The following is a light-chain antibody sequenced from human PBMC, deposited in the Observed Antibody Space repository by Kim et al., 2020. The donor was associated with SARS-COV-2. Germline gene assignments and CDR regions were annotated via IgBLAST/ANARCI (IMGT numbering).Light chain of an antibody. CDR1: QDISTH. Sequence: DIQMTQSPSSLSASVGDRVTITCRASQDISTHLAWFQQKPGKAPKSLIYDASTLQSGVPSKFSGSRSGTDFTLTISSLQPDDFATYYCQQYNLYPLTFGGGTKVDIK. V-gene: IGKV1-16*02. J-gene: IGKJ4*01. CDR3: QQYNLYPLT. CDR2: DAS.